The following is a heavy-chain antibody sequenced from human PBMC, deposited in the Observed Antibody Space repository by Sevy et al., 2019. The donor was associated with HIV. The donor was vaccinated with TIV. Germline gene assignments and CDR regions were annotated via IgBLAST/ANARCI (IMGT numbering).Heavy chain of an antibody. CDR1: GFTFDDYA. CDR3: AKGAGQWLGDAFDV. J-gene: IGHJ3*01. D-gene: IGHD6-19*01. CDR2: LSWNSGTI. V-gene: IGHV3-9*01. Sequence: GGSLRLSCAASGFTFDDYAIHWVRQAPGKGLEWVSGLSWNSGTIDYADSVKGRFTISRDNAKKSLYLQMNSLRTEDTALYYRAKGAGQWLGDAFDVWGQGTMVTVSS.